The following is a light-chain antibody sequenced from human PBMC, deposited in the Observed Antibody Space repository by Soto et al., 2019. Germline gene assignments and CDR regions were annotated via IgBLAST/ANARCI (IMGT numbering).Light chain of an antibody. CDR3: QSYDSRLCSVL. V-gene: IGLV1-40*01. CDR2: ANN. J-gene: IGLJ3*02. Sequence: QSVLAXPPSVSGAPGQRFTIWCPGNSSNIGACYTVHWYQQLPGTAPKVLISANNHRPSGVPDRFSGSTSDISASLAITGLQAEDEADYYCQSYDSRLCSVLFGGGTKVTVL. CDR1: SSNIGACYT.